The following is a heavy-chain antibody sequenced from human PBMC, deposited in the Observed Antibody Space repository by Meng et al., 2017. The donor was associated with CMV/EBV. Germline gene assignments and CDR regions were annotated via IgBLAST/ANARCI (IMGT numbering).Heavy chain of an antibody. Sequence: LKISCAASGFTFSSYAMHWVRQAPGKGLEWVAVISYDGSNKYYADSVKGRFTISRDNSKNTLYLQMNSLRAEDTAVYYCARVLYSSSWYFVDYYYYYGMDVWGQGTTVTVSS. CDR1: GFTFSSYA. CDR2: ISYDGSNK. V-gene: IGHV3-30-3*01. CDR3: ARVLYSSSWYFVDYYYYYGMDV. D-gene: IGHD6-13*01. J-gene: IGHJ6*02.